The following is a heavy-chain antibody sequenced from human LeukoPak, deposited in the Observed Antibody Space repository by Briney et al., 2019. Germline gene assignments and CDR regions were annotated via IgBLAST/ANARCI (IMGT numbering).Heavy chain of an antibody. CDR3: ARYASSTIFGVVVGGWFDP. V-gene: IGHV4-59*01. Sequence: SETLSLTCTVSGGSISSYYCSWIRQPPGKGLEWIGYIYYSGSTNYNPSLKSRVTISLDTSKNHFSLNLSSVTAADTAVYYCARYASSTIFGVVVGGWFDPWGQGTLVTVSS. CDR1: GGSISSYY. J-gene: IGHJ5*02. D-gene: IGHD3-3*01. CDR2: IYYSGST.